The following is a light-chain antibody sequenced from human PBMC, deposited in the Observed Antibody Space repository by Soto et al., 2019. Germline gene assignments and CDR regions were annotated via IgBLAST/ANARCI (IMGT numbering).Light chain of an antibody. CDR1: SSDVGGYNY. Sequence: QSALTQPRSVSGSPGQSVTICCTGTSSDVGGYNYVSWYQHHPGKAPKLLIYDVSKRPSGVPDRFSGSKSGNTASLTISGLQAEDEADYYCCSYAGSYTFYVFGTGTKLTVL. CDR3: CSYAGSYTFYV. V-gene: IGLV2-11*01. J-gene: IGLJ1*01. CDR2: DVS.